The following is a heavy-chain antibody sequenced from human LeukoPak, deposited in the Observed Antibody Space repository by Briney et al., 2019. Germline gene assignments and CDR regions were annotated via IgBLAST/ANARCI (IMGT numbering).Heavy chain of an antibody. Sequence: SETLSLTCTVSGGSISSYYWSWIRQPPGKGLEWIGYTYTSGSTNYNPSLRSRVTISVDPSANQFSLKLSSVTAADTAVYYCARLGQLVSGTHHFDFWGQGSLVTVSS. D-gene: IGHD3-10*01. CDR2: TYTSGST. CDR3: ARLGQLVSGTHHFDF. V-gene: IGHV4-4*09. CDR1: GGSISSYY. J-gene: IGHJ4*02.